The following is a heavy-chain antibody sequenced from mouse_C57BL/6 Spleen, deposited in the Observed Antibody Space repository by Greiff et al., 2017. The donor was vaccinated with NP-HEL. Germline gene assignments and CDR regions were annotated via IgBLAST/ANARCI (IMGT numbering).Heavy chain of an antibody. V-gene: IGHV5-9-1*02. CDR3: TRGGLLRGYYFDY. D-gene: IGHD1-1*01. Sequence: EVMLVESGEGLVKPGGSLKLSCAASGFTFSSYAMSWFRQTPEKRLEWVAYISSGGDYIYYADTVKGRFTISRDNARNTLYLQMSSLKSEDTAMYYCTRGGLLRGYYFDYWGQGTTLTVSS. CDR2: ISSGGDYI. J-gene: IGHJ2*01. CDR1: GFTFSSYA.